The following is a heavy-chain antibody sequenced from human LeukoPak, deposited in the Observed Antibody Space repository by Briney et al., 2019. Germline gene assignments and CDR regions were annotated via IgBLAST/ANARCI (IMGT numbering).Heavy chain of an antibody. Sequence: SETLSLTCTVSGGSFSGSSSYWGWIRQPPGKGLDYIGSIHYTGTTYYNPSLKSRVTLSVDTSQNQFSLKLTSVTAADTAVYYCARGSPYASWGQGTLVAVSS. J-gene: IGHJ5*02. CDR2: IHYTGTT. CDR3: ARGSPYAS. D-gene: IGHD1-26*01. CDR1: GGSFSGSSSY. V-gene: IGHV4-39*01.